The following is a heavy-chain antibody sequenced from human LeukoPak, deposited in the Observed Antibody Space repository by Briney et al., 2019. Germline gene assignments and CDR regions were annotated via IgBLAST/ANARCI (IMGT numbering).Heavy chain of an antibody. V-gene: IGHV3-23*01. J-gene: IGHJ5*02. Sequence: ETLSLTCSVSGDSISYFYWSWVRQAPGRGLEWVSSISGSGGSTYYADSVKGRFTISRDNSKNTLYLQMNSLRAEDTAVYYCAKDNLLIPITMLVDWWFDPWGQGTLVTVSS. D-gene: IGHD3-22*01. CDR2: ISGSGGST. CDR1: GDSISYFY. CDR3: AKDNLLIPITMLVDWWFDP.